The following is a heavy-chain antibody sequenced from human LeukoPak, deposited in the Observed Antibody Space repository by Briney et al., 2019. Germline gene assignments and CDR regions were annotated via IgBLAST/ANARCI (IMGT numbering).Heavy chain of an antibody. CDR1: GGSVNSGSYY. V-gene: IGHV4-61*03. CDR2: IYYSGST. CDR3: ATIAAGGAFDI. Sequence: SETLSLTCTVSGGSVNSGSYYWSWIRQPPGKGLEWIGFIYYSGSTYYNPSLKSRVTISVDTSKNHFSLKLSSVTAADTAMYYCATIAAGGAFDIWGQGTLVTVSS. J-gene: IGHJ3*02. D-gene: IGHD6-13*01.